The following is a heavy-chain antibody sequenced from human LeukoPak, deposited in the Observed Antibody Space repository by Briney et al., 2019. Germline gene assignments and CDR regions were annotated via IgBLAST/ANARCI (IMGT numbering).Heavy chain of an antibody. J-gene: IGHJ4*02. CDR1: GFTFDDYA. Sequence: SLRLACAASGFTFDDYAMHWVRQAPGKGLEWVACISWNSGSIGYADSVKGRFTISRDNAKNSLYLQMNSLRAEDTALYYCAKVHLSYYYGSGSYIGYFDYWGQGTLVTVSS. CDR3: AKVHLSYYYGSGSYIGYFDY. V-gene: IGHV3-9*01. CDR2: ISWNSGSI. D-gene: IGHD3-10*01.